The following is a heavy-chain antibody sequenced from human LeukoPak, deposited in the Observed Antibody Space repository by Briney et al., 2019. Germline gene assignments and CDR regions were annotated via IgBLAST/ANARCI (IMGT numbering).Heavy chain of an antibody. V-gene: IGHV3-23*01. CDR2: ISGGGVAI. CDR3: AKDGFDYYDSSGYYYFNY. D-gene: IGHD3-22*01. Sequence: GSLRLSCAASGFTSSNHAMSWVRQAPRKGLQWVSAISGGGVAIYYADSVKGRFTISRDNSKNTLYLQMNSLRAEDTAVYYCAKDGFDYYDSSGYYYFNYWGQGTLVTVSS. J-gene: IGHJ4*02. CDR1: GFTSSNHA.